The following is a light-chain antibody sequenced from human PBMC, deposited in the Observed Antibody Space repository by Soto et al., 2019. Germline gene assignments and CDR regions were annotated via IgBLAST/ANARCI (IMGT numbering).Light chain of an antibody. CDR1: SSDIGAYNF. CDR3: SSYAGSNSYV. Sequence: QSALTQPPSASGSPGQSVTISCTGTSSDIGAYNFVSWYQQHPDKAPKFMIYEVSKRPSGVPDRFSGSKSGNTASLTVSGLQAEDEADYFCSSYAGSNSYVFGTGTKLTVL. V-gene: IGLV2-8*01. CDR2: EVS. J-gene: IGLJ1*01.